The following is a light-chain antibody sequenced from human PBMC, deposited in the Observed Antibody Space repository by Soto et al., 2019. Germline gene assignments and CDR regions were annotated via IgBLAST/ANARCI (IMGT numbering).Light chain of an antibody. CDR2: DAS. J-gene: IGKJ1*01. CDR3: QQYHTYWT. V-gene: IGKV1-5*01. Sequence: DIQMTQSPSTLSASVGGRVTITCRASQSISTWLAWYQQKPGKAPNLLIYDASNLESGVPSRFSGSGSGTEFTLTINSLQPDDAATYYCQQYHTYWTFGQGTKV. CDR1: QSISTW.